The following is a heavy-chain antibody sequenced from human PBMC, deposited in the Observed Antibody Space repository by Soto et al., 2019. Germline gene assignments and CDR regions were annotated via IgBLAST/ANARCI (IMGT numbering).Heavy chain of an antibody. D-gene: IGHD3-10*01. J-gene: IGHJ6*02. CDR3: AKGPMADYYYYYGMDV. V-gene: IGHV4-31*03. CDR1: GGSISSGGYY. Sequence: SETLSLTCTVSGGSISSGGYYWSWIRQHPGKGLEWIGYIYYSGSTYYKPSLKSRVTISVDTSKNQFSLKLSSVTAADTAVYYCAKGPMADYYYYYGMDVWGQGTTVTVSS. CDR2: IYYSGST.